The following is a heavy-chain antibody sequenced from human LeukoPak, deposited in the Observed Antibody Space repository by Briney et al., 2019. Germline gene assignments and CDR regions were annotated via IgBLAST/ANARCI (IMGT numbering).Heavy chain of an antibody. Sequence: SETLSLTCTVSGGSISSYYWSWIRQSPGKGLEWIGYIYYSGSTNYNPSLKSRVTISVDTSKNQFSLKLSSVTAADTAVYYCARGLPDGVIIMCFDYWGQGTLVTVSS. CDR2: IYYSGST. CDR3: ARGLPDGVIIMCFDY. J-gene: IGHJ4*02. D-gene: IGHD3-3*01. CDR1: GGSISSYY. V-gene: IGHV4-59*01.